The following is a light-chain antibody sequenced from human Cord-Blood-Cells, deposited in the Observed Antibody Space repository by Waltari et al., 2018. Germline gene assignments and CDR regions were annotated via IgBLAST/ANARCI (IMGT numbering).Light chain of an antibody. CDR1: SSNIGSNY. CDR3: AAWDDSLSGRV. V-gene: IGLV1-47*01. Sequence: QSVLTQPPSASGTPGQRVTISCSGSSSNIGSNYVYWYQQLPGTAPKPLIYRNNRRPSGVPARFPASKSATSASLAIGGLRSEDEADYYCAAWDDSLSGRVFGGGTKLTVL. J-gene: IGLJ3*02. CDR2: RNN.